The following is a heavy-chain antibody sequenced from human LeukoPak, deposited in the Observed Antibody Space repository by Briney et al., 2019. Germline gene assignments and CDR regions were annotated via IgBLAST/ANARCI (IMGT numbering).Heavy chain of an antibody. D-gene: IGHD6-13*01. V-gene: IGHV4-59*12. Sequence: SETLSLTCTVSGGSMSHYYWSWIRQPPGKGLELIGYIYYSGSPNYNPSLKSRVTISVDTSKNQFSLKLSSVTAADTAVYYCARGLYSSSWYHYYYGMDVWGQGTTVTVSS. CDR1: GGSMSHYY. CDR2: IYYSGSP. CDR3: ARGLYSSSWYHYYYGMDV. J-gene: IGHJ6*02.